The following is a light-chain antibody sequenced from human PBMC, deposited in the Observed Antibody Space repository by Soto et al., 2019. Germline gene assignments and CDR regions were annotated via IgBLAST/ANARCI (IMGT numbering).Light chain of an antibody. CDR2: EIS. Sequence: QSALTQPASVSGSPGQSITMSCTGTSSDVGSYDFVSWYQQHPGKAPKLLIYEISNRPSGVSARFSGSKSDNTASLTISGLQAADDADYFCSSYSSSTVRYVFGSGTKVTVL. V-gene: IGLV2-14*01. CDR3: SSYSSSTVRYV. CDR1: SSDVGSYDF. J-gene: IGLJ1*01.